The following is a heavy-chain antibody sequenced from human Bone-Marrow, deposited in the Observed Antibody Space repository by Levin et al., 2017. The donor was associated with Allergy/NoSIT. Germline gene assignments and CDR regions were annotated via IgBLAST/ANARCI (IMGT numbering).Heavy chain of an antibody. CDR3: AKNVYGSGSYYPYDYYYYMDV. CDR2: IYSGGST. D-gene: IGHD3-10*01. CDR1: GFTVSSNY. J-gene: IGHJ6*03. Sequence: AGGSLRLSCAASGFTVSSNYMSWVRQAPGKGLEWVSVIYSGGSTYYADPVKGRFTISRDNSKNTLYLQMNSLRAEDTAVYYCAKNVYGSGSYYPYDYYYYMDVWGKGTTVTVSS. V-gene: IGHV3-53*01.